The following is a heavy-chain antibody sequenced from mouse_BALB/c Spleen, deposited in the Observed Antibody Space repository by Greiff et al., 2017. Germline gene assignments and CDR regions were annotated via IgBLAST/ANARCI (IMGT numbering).Heavy chain of an antibody. CDR3: ARGYYDYDWFAY. D-gene: IGHD2-4*01. Sequence: EVKVVESGGGLVKPGGSLKLSCAASGFTFSSYAMSWVRQTPEKRLEWVASISSGGSTYYPDSVKGRFTISRDNARNILYLQMSSLRSEDTAMYYCARGYYDYDWFAYWGQGTLVTVSA. J-gene: IGHJ3*01. CDR2: ISSGGST. CDR1: GFTFSSYA. V-gene: IGHV5-6-5*01.